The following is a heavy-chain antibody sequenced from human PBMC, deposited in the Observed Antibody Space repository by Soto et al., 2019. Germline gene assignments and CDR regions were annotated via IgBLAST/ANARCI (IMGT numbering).Heavy chain of an antibody. Sequence: QISLKESGPALVKPTQTLTLTCSFSGFSLSANTVGVGWIRQPPGKALEWLALIFGDYDKRYSPSLKSRLSISVDTPKSQVVLTMTNMDPVDTATYYCAHRLYYDSRWFDPWGQGILVTVSS. CDR1: GFSLSANTVG. J-gene: IGHJ5*02. V-gene: IGHV2-5*02. CDR2: IFGDYDK. D-gene: IGHD3-22*01. CDR3: AHRLYYDSRWFDP.